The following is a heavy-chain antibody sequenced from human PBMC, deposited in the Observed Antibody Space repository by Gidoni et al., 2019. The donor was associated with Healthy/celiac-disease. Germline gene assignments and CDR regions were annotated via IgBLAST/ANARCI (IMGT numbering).Heavy chain of an antibody. J-gene: IGHJ5*02. Sequence: QVQLVQSGAEVKKPGASVKVSCKASGYTFTSYYMHWVRQAPGQGLEWMGIINPSGGSTSYAQKFQGRVTMTRDTSTSTVYMELSSLRSEDTAVYYCARGGPVWQLLLRTWFDPWGQGTLVTVSS. CDR1: GYTFTSYY. V-gene: IGHV1-46*01. CDR3: ARGGPVWQLLLRTWFDP. CDR2: INPSGGST. D-gene: IGHD2-15*01.